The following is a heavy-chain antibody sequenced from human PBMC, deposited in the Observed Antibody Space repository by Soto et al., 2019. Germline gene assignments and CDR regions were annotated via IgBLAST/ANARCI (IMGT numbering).Heavy chain of an antibody. CDR2: IKTKSEGGQT. V-gene: IGHV3-15*07. Sequence: GGSLRLSCAASGLPISNAWMNWVRQAPGKGLEWVGRIKTKSEGGQTDYAAAVKGRFTVSRDDSKNTLYLQMNSLKTEDTAVYYCTTGSVEGVWGQGTTVTVSS. CDR1: GLPISNAW. D-gene: IGHD2-15*01. CDR3: TTGSVEGV. J-gene: IGHJ6*02.